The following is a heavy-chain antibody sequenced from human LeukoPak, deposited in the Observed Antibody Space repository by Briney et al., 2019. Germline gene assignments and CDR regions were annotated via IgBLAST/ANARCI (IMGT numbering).Heavy chain of an antibody. J-gene: IGHJ4*02. Sequence: PGGSLRLSCAASGFIVSTNYMIWVRQAPGKGLGWVSVIYSVGGTYYADSVRGRFTISRDNSKNMLYLQMNSLRAEDTAVYYCARDTPAGDFEYWGQGTLVTVSS. V-gene: IGHV3-53*01. CDR1: GFIVSTNY. CDR3: ARDTPAGDFEY. D-gene: IGHD6-19*01. CDR2: IYSVGGT.